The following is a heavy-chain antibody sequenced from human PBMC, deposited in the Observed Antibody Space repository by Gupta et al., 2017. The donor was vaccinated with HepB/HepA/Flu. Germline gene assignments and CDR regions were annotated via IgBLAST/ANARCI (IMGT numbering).Heavy chain of an antibody. CDR1: GSAITRYY. D-gene: IGHD2-2*01. V-gene: IGHV4-59*01. J-gene: IGHJ4*02. CDR3: ARGTRKDNGVVAVSQAFDN. Sequence: QVSGPGLAKPSATLSLTCTVFGSAITRYYWGWIRQPPWKGLEWIGYIYYSGSTNYKPSLKSRVTISGDKSKNPFSLKLSSVTAADTAVYYCARGTRKDNGVVAVSQAFDNWGQGTMVTVSS. CDR2: IYYSGST.